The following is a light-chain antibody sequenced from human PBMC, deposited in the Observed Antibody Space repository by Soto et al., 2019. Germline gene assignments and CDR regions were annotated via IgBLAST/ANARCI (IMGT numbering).Light chain of an antibody. CDR1: QSISSY. CDR3: QHSYSTLT. CDR2: AAS. V-gene: IGKV1-39*01. Sequence: DIQMIQSPSSLSASVGDRVTITSRASQSISSYLNWYKQKPGKAPKLLIYAASSLQSGVPSRFSGSGSGTDFTLTIRSLQPEDFATEYCQHSYSTLTFGQGTRLEIK. J-gene: IGKJ5*01.